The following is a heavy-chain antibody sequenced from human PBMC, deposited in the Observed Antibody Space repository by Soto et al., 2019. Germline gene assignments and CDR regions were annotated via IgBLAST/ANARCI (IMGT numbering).Heavy chain of an antibody. CDR2: INPSGGST. CDR3: ARSPYSSGYYYAIDY. Sequence: ASVKVSCKASENTFSTYSLHWVRQAPGQGLEWMGLINPSGGSTTYAQKFQDRVTMTRDTSTSTVYMDLSSLKSEDTAVYYCARSPYSSGYYYAIDYWGQGTQVTVSS. CDR1: ENTFSTYS. D-gene: IGHD3-22*01. J-gene: IGHJ4*02. V-gene: IGHV1-46*01.